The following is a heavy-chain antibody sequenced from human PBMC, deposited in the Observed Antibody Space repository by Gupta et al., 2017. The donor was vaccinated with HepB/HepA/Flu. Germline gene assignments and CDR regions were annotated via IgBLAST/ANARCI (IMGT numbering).Heavy chain of an antibody. Sequence: QLQLQASGPGLVKPSETLSLTCTVSGGSISSSSYYWGWIRQPPGKGLEWIGSIYYSGSTYYNPSLKSRVTISVDTSKNQFSLKLSAVTAADTAVYYCALQWELLDYWGQGTLVTVSS. D-gene: IGHD1-26*01. J-gene: IGHJ4*02. CDR1: GGSISSSSYY. V-gene: IGHV4-39*01. CDR2: IYYSGST. CDR3: ALQWELLDY.